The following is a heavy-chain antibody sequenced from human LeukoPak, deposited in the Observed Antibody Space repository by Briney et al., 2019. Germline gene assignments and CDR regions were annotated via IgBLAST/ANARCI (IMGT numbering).Heavy chain of an antibody. CDR2: ISSGGST. J-gene: IGHJ4*02. D-gene: IGHD2-2*01. Sequence: GGSLRLSCAASGFTVSSNYMSWVRQAPGKGLEWVSVISSGGSTYYADSVKGRFTVSRDNSKNTVYLQMNSLRAEDTAVYYCAKIELVVVPAATSGGDLDYWGQGTLVTVSS. V-gene: IGHV3-53*01. CDR1: GFTVSSNY. CDR3: AKIELVVVPAATSGGDLDY.